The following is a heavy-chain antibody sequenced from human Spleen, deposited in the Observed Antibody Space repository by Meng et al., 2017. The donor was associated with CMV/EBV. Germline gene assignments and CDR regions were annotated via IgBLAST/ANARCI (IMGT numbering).Heavy chain of an antibody. V-gene: IGHV4-39*07. CDR2: IYYTGST. D-gene: IGHD3-3*01. CDR1: GGSISSSSYY. J-gene: IGHJ5*02. Sequence: GSLRLSCTVSGGSISSSSYYWGWIRQPPGKGLEWIGSIYYTGSTYYNPSLRSRVSISVDTSENQFSLKLRSVTAADTAVYYCATSNYDFTSGYYDGGWFDPWGQGTLVTVSS. CDR3: ATSNYDFTSGYYDGGWFDP.